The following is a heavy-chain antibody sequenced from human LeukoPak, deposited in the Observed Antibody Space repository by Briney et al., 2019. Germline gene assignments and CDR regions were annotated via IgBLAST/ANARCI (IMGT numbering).Heavy chain of an antibody. CDR2: INAGNGNT. CDR3: ARDSYDWLYSLFPFDY. J-gene: IGHJ4*02. Sequence: ASVKVSCKASGYTFTSYAMHWVRQAPGQRLEWMGWINAGNGNTKYSQKFQGRVTITRDTSASTAYMELRSLRSDDTAVYYCARDSYDWLYSLFPFDYWGQGTLVTVSS. V-gene: IGHV1-3*01. CDR1: GYTFTSYA. D-gene: IGHD3-9*01.